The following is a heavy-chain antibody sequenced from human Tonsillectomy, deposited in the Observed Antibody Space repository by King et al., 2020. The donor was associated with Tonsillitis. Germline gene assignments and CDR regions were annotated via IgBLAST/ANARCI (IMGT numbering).Heavy chain of an antibody. V-gene: IGHV3-73*02. CDR2: SRSKANNYAT. Sequence: VQLVESGGGLVQPGGSLKLSCAASGFTFSGSAMHWVRQASGKGLEWVGRSRSKANNYATVYAAWLKGRFTFSQNDSKNRAYLTMNSLKTEDTAVYYCTRRGGLGYYAWAADCWGQGTLVTVSS. J-gene: IGHJ4*02. CDR3: TRRGGLGYYAWAADC. CDR1: GFTFSGSA. D-gene: IGHD1-26*01.